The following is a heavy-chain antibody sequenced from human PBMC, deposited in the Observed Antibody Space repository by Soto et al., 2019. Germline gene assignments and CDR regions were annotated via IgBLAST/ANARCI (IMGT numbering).Heavy chain of an antibody. CDR1: GGSISSYY. CDR3: ARFSGYRGYAAY. D-gene: IGHD5-12*01. CDR2: IYYSGST. J-gene: IGHJ4*02. Sequence: KPSETLSLTCTVSGGSISSYYWSWIRQPPGKGLEWIGYIYYSGSTNYNPSLKSRVTISVDTSKNQFSLKLSSVTAADTAVYYCARFSGYRGYAAYWGQGTLVTVSS. V-gene: IGHV4-59*01.